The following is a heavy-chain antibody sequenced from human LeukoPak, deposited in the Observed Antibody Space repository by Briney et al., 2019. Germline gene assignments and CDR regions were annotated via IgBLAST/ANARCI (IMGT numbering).Heavy chain of an antibody. V-gene: IGHV3-30*03. Sequence: PGGSLRLSCAASGFTFSRYGLRWVRQAPGKGLEWVASISDDGSNKYYADSMKGRFTISRDNSKNTLYLQLNRLRAEDTAVYYCARDLGSGYCSGASCRGYFDYWGQGTLVTVSS. CDR2: ISDDGSNK. CDR3: ARDLGSGYCSGASCRGYFDY. J-gene: IGHJ4*02. CDR1: GFTFSRYG. D-gene: IGHD2-15*01.